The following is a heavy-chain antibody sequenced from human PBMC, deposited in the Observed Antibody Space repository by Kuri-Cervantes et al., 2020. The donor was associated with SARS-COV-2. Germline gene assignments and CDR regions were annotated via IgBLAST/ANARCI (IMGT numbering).Heavy chain of an antibody. CDR3: ARNRYCSSTSCYMEFSF. CDR2: ISSSSSTI. D-gene: IGHD2-2*02. V-gene: IGHV3-48*01. CDR1: RFSFSSYS. J-gene: IGHJ4*02. Sequence: GGSLRLSCAASRFSFSSYSMNWVRQAPGKGLEWVSYISSSSSTIYYADSVKGRFTISRDNAKNSLYLQMNSLRAEDTAVYYCARNRYCSSTSCYMEFSFWGQGTLVTVSS.